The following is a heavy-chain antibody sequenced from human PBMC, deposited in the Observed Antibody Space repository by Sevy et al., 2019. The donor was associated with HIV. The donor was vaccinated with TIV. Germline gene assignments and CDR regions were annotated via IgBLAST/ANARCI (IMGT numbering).Heavy chain of an antibody. D-gene: IGHD4-17*01. V-gene: IGHV4-39*01. Sequence: SETLYLTCTVSGGSIRSSSYYWGWIRQPPGKGLEWIGSIYYSGSTYYNPSLKSRVTISVDTSKNQFSLKLSSVTAADTAMYYCARLLRNYGDYEGYYFDYWGQGTLVTVSS. CDR2: IYYSGST. J-gene: IGHJ4*02. CDR3: ARLLRNYGDYEGYYFDY. CDR1: GGSIRSSSYY.